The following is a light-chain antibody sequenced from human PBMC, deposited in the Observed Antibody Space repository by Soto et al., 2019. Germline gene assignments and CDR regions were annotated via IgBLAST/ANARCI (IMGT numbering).Light chain of an antibody. Sequence: QSVLTQPPSVSAAPGQKVTISCSGSSSKIGNNYVSWYQQLPGTAPKLLIYDNNKRPSGIPDRFSGSKSGTSATLGITGLQTGDEADYYCGTWDGSLSAVVFGGGTKVTVL. CDR1: SSKIGNNY. J-gene: IGLJ2*01. V-gene: IGLV1-51*01. CDR3: GTWDGSLSAVV. CDR2: DNN.